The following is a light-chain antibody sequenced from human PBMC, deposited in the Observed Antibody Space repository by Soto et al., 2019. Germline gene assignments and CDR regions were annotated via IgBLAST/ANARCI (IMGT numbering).Light chain of an antibody. J-gene: IGLJ1*01. Sequence: QSALTQPASVSGSPGQSITISCTGTSSDVGTYNSVSWYQQYPGKAPKLMIHDVSNRPSGVSNRFSGSKSGNTASLTFFGLQAEDEADYYCSSYTSSSSYVFGSGTKVTVL. V-gene: IGLV2-14*01. CDR1: SSDVGTYNS. CDR3: SSYTSSSSYV. CDR2: DVS.